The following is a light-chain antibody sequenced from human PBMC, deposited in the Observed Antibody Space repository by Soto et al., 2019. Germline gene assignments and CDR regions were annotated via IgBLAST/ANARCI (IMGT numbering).Light chain of an antibody. Sequence: DIDLTQSPSTLSASVRDRVTITCRASQSISILLAWYQQKPGKAPNLLIYATSTLETGVSSRFSGSGSGTEFTLTISSLQPDDSATYYCQHYNDFSWTFGQGTKVEIK. CDR1: QSISIL. J-gene: IGKJ1*01. CDR3: QHYNDFSWT. CDR2: ATS. V-gene: IGKV1-5*03.